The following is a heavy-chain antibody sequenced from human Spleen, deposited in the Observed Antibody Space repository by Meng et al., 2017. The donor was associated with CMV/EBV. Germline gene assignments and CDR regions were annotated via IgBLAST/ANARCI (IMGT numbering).Heavy chain of an antibody. CDR3: AKHYGSGIYYNLFDY. V-gene: IGHV3-23*03. CDR1: GFTFSNYA. D-gene: IGHD3-10*01. Sequence: GESLKISCAASGFTFSNYAMSWVRQAPGKGLEWVSVIYSGGSGTHYVDSVKGRFTISRDNSKNTLYLQMNSLRAEDTAVYYCAKHYGSGIYYNLFDYWGQGTLVTVS. CDR2: IYSGGSGT. J-gene: IGHJ4*02.